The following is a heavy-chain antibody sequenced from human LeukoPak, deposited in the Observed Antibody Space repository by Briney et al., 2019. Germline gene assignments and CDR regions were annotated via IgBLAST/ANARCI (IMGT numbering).Heavy chain of an antibody. V-gene: IGHV4-31*03. D-gene: IGHD3-22*01. Sequence: NPSETLSLTCTVSGGSISSGGYYWSWIRQHPGKGLEWIGYIYYSGSTYYNPSLKSRVTISVDTSKNQFSLKLSSVTAADTAVYYCARDLSSAYVWPPYNWFDPWGQGTLVTVSS. CDR2: IYYSGST. J-gene: IGHJ5*02. CDR1: GGSISSGGYY. CDR3: ARDLSSAYVWPPYNWFDP.